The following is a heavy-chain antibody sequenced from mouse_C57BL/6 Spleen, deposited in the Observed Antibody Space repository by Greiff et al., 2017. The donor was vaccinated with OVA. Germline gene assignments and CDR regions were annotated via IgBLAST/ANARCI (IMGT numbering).Heavy chain of an antibody. Sequence: GSSVKLSCKASGYTFTSYWMHWVKQRPLQGLEWIGNIDPSDSETHYNQKFKDKATLTVDKSSSTAYTQLGSMTSRDSAVYYCARYYYGRDYAMDYWGQGTSVTVSA. CDR2: IDPSDSET. D-gene: IGHD1-1*01. V-gene: IGHV1-52*01. J-gene: IGHJ4*01. CDR1: GYTFTSYW. CDR3: ARYYYGRDYAMDY.